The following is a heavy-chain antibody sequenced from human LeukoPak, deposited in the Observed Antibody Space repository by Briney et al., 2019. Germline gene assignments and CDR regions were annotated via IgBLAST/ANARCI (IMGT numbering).Heavy chain of an antibody. CDR2: INEDGSNK. V-gene: IGHV3-7*01. D-gene: IGHD6-19*01. CDR1: GFSFSNHY. CDR3: TRVIVAVPGYFDYFDF. Sequence: PGGSLRLSCAASGFSFSNHYMRWIRQAPGKGLEWVANINEDGSNKWHLGSVKGRFTVSRDNARNALYLQMNSLRFEDTAVYYCTRVIVAVPGYFDYFDFWGQGALVTVSS. J-gene: IGHJ4*02.